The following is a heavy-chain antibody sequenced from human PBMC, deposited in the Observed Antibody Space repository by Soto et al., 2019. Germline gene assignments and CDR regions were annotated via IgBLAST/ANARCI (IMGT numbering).Heavy chain of an antibody. CDR3: ARARATIASAAIFDC. V-gene: IGHV4-4*02. D-gene: IGHD2-2*01. Sequence: QVQLQESGPGLVKPSGTLSLTCAVSVGSISTSNWWSWGRQPPGKVLEWIGEVYRPGSTNYNPSLGSRLTISVDKSKNPVSLKLASVTAADAAVYYCARARATIASAAIFDCWGQGTLVTVSS. CDR2: VYRPGST. CDR1: VGSISTSNW. J-gene: IGHJ4*02.